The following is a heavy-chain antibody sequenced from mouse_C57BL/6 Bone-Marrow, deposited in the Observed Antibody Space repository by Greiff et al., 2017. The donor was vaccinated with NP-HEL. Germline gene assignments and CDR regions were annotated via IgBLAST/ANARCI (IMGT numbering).Heavy chain of an antibody. D-gene: IGHD4-1*01. J-gene: IGHJ2*01. CDR3: ARRGSGLGPWFFDY. Sequence: VQLQQSGPELVKPGASVKISCKASGYAFSSSWMNWVKQRPGKGLEWIGRIYPGDGDTNYNGKFKGKATLTADKSSSTAYMQLSSLTSEDSAVYFCARRGSGLGPWFFDYWGQGTTLTVSS. CDR1: GYAFSSSW. CDR2: IYPGDGDT. V-gene: IGHV1-82*01.